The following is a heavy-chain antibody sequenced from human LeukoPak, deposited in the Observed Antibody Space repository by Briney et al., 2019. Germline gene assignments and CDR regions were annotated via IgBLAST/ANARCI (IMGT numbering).Heavy chain of an antibody. D-gene: IGHD3-10*01. J-gene: IGHJ4*02. CDR3: ARDRIAGFGELSRFDY. CDR2: ISYDGSNK. V-gene: IGHV3-30*04. Sequence: GGSLRLSCAASGFTFSSYAMHWARQAPGKGLEWVAVISYDGSNKYYADSVKGRFTISRGNSKNTLYLQMNSLRAEGTAVYYCARDRIAGFGELSRFDYWGQGTLVTVSS. CDR1: GFTFSSYA.